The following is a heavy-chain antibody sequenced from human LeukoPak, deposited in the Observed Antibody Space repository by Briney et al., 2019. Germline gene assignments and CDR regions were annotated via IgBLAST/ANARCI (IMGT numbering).Heavy chain of an antibody. CDR3: ARVMWFGDISQSVFDY. CDR1: GGSFSGYY. D-gene: IGHD3-10*01. Sequence: SETLSLTCAVYGGSFSGYYWSWIRQPPGKGLEWIAEINNGGRTNYNPSLESRVTISVDTSKNQFSLNVRSVTAADTAVYYCARVMWFGDISQSVFDYCGQGNLVTVSS. V-gene: IGHV4-34*01. J-gene: IGHJ4*02. CDR2: INNGGRT.